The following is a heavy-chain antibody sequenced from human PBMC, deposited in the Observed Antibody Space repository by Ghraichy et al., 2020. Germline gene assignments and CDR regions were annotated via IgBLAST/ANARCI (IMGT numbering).Heavy chain of an antibody. CDR1: GVTVSSNY. J-gene: IGHJ3*02. D-gene: IGHD6-13*01. Sequence: GGSLRLSCAASGVTVSSNYMSWVRQAPGKGLEWVSVIYSGGSTYYADSVKGRFTISRDNSKNTLYLQMNSLRAEDTAVYYCARGGIAAARRPGDAFDIWGQGTMVTVSS. CDR3: ARGGIAAARRPGDAFDI. CDR2: IYSGGST. V-gene: IGHV3-53*01.